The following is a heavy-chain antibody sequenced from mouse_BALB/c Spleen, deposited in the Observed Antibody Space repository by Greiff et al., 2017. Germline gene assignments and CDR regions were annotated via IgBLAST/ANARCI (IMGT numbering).Heavy chain of an antibody. CDR1: GDSITSGY. CDR2: ISYSGST. V-gene: IGHV3-8*02. Sequence: EVKVEESGPSLVKPSQTLSLTCSVTGDSITSGYWNWIRKFPGNKLEYMGYISYSGSTYYNPSLKSRISITRDTSKNQYYLQLNSVTTEDTATYYCAIYYDYDAWFAYWGQGTLVTVSA. J-gene: IGHJ3*01. CDR3: AIYYDYDAWFAY. D-gene: IGHD2-4*01.